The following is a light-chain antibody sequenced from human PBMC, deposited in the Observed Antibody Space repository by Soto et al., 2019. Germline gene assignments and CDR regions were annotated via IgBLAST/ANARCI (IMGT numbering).Light chain of an antibody. J-gene: IGLJ1*01. CDR3: LSYADTAYV. Sequence: QSVLTQPPSASGCPGQSVTISCAGTSSDDGGYNYVSWYQQYPGKVPKRMIYEVSERPSGVPDRFSGSKSGNTAFLTVSGLQAADEADYYCLSYADTAYVFGTGTKATVL. CDR1: SSDDGGYNY. CDR2: EVS. V-gene: IGLV2-8*01.